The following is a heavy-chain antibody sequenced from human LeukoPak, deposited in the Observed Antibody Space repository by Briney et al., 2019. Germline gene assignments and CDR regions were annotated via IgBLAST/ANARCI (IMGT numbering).Heavy chain of an antibody. D-gene: IGHD4-11*01. V-gene: IGHV3-48*03. CDR3: ARYGSTVTTPFDY. J-gene: IGHJ4*02. CDR1: GFTFSSYE. CDR2: VSGTSDAI. Sequence: GGSLRLSCAASGFTFSSYEMNWVRQAPGKGLEWISYVSGTSDAIYYADSVKGRFTISRDNAKNSLSLQMNSLRAEDTAVYYCARYGSTVTTPFDYWGRGTLVTVSS.